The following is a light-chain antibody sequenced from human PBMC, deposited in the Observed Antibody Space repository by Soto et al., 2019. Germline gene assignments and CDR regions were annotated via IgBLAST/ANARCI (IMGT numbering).Light chain of an antibody. Sequence: VMTQSPATLSASPGDSVALSCRSSQNVSDNLAWYQQKPGQAPRLLIYDSSARASDVPVRFSGGGTGAEFTLTISNLQTVDCAVYICQQYYKRPPWTFGQGTKVDIK. J-gene: IGKJ1*01. CDR2: DSS. CDR3: QQYYKRPPWT. V-gene: IGKV3D-15*01. CDR1: QNVSDN.